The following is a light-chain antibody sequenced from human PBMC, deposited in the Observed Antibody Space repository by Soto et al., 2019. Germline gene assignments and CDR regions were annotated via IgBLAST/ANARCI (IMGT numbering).Light chain of an antibody. CDR3: QSYDGSLVV. CDR2: GNT. CDR1: NSNIGAGFD. Sequence: QSVLTQPPSLSGAPGQRVTISCTGSNSNIGAGFDVHWYQQLPGTAPKLLIYGNTIRPSGVPDRFSGSKSGTSASLAITGLQPEDEADYYCQSYDGSLVVFGGGTQLTVL. J-gene: IGLJ2*01. V-gene: IGLV1-40*01.